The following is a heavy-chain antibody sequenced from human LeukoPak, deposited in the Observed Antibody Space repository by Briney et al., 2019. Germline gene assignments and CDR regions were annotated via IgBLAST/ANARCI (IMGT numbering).Heavy chain of an antibody. CDR3: ARDYYDSTGYYYAL. CDR1: GGSISSYY. Sequence: SETLFLTCTVSGGSISSYYWSWIRQPAGKGLEWIGRIYTSGSTNYNPSLKSRVTMSVDTSKNQFSPKLSSVTAADTAVYYCARDYYDSTGYYYALWGQGTLVTVSS. J-gene: IGHJ4*02. CDR2: IYTSGST. D-gene: IGHD3-22*01. V-gene: IGHV4-4*07.